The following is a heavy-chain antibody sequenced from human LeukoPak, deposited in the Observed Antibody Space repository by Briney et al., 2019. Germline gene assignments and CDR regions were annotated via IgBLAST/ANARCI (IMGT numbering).Heavy chain of an antibody. D-gene: IGHD3-10*01. CDR2: IIPILGIA. V-gene: IGHV1-69*04. Sequence: SVKVSCKASGYTFTSYDISWVRQAPGQGLEWMGRIIPILGIANYAQKFQGRVTITADKSTSTAYMELSSLRSEDTAVYYCARAYYGSGSGNFDYWGQGTLVTVSS. CDR1: GYTFTSYD. J-gene: IGHJ4*02. CDR3: ARAYYGSGSGNFDY.